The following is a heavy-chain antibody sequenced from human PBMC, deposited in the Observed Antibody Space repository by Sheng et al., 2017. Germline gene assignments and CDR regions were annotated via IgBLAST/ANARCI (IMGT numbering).Heavy chain of an antibody. CDR2: IKSKATGGTT. D-gene: IGHD1-26*01. Sequence: EVQLVESGGGLVQAGRSLRLSCTASGFSFEDSTFNWVRQAPGKGLEWVGFIKSKATGGTTEYVASVEGRFNISRDDAENIVYLQMNSLKNEDTGVYYCCREGSYYGANYFDPWGRELWSPSPQ. CDR3: CREGSYYGANYFDP. V-gene: IGHV3-49*04. CDR1: GFSFEDST. J-gene: IGHJ5*02.